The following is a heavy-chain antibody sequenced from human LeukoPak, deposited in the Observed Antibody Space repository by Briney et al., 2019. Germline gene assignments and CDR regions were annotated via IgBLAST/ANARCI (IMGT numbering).Heavy chain of an antibody. CDR1: GYTFTGYY. Sequence: ASVTVSCKASGYTFTGYYMHWVRQAPGQGLEWMGWINPNSGGTNYAQKLQGRVTMTTDTSTSTAYMELRSLRSDDTAVYYCARDGYYYGSGSYYNVGYWGQETLVTVSS. D-gene: IGHD3-10*01. J-gene: IGHJ4*02. CDR3: ARDGYYYGSGSYYNVGY. CDR2: INPNSGGT. V-gene: IGHV1-2*02.